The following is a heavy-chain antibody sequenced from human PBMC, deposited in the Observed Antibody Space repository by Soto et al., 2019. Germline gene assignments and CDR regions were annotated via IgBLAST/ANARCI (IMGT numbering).Heavy chain of an antibody. J-gene: IGHJ6*02. Sequence: GGSLRLSCAASGFTFSSYAMHWVRQAPGKGLEWVAVISYDGSNKYYADSVKGRFTISRDNAKNSLYLQMNSLRAGDTAVYYCARGGTATVTGYYYYGMDVWGQGTTVTVSS. V-gene: IGHV3-30*14. CDR2: ISYDGSNK. D-gene: IGHD4-17*01. CDR3: ARGGTATVTGYYYYGMDV. CDR1: GFTFSSYA.